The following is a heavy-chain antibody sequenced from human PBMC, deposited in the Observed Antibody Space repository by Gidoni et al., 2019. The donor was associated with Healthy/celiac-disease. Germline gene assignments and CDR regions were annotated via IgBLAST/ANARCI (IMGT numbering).Heavy chain of an antibody. CDR1: GGTFSSYA. J-gene: IGHJ4*02. D-gene: IGHD3-22*01. CDR3: ASPTYYYDSSGYGPLDY. V-gene: IGHV1-69*06. CDR2: IIPIFGTA. Sequence: QVQLVQSGAEVKKPGSSVKVSCKASGGTFSSYAISWVRQAPGQGLEWMGGIIPIFGTANYAQKFQGRVTITADKSTSTAYMELSSLRSEDTAVYYCASPTYYYDSSGYGPLDYWGQGTLVTVSS.